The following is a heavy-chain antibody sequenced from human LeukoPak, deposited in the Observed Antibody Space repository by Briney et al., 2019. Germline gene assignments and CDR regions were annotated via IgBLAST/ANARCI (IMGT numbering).Heavy chain of an antibody. V-gene: IGHV4-59*12. J-gene: IGHJ4*02. CDR3: ARDLIVPDAMTGSGSYSTDY. Sequence: SETLSLTCTVSGDFITAYYWSWIRQPPGKGLEWIGYVYYSGSTEYNPSLRSRVTISLEMSKHQFSLKLSSVTAADTAVYYCARDLIVPDAMTGSGSYSTDYWGQGTLATVSS. CDR1: GDFITAYY. CDR2: VYYSGST. D-gene: IGHD3-10*01.